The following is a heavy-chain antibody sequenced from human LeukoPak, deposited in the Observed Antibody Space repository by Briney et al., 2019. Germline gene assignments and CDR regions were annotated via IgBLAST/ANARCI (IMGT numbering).Heavy chain of an antibody. CDR1: GGTFSSDA. V-gene: IGHV1-69*05. D-gene: IGHD4-17*01. CDR3: VRDPMTTNYFDY. CDR2: IIPIFGSA. J-gene: IGHJ4*02. Sequence: SVKVSCKASGGTFSSDAINWVRQAPGQRLEWMGRIIPIFGSANYAQKFQGRVTITTDESTSTAYMELSSLRSEDTAVYYCVRDPMTTNYFDYWGQGTLVTVSS.